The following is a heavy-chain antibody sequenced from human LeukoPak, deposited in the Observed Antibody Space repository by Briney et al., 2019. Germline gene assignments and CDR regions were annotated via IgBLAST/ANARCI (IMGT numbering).Heavy chain of an antibody. J-gene: IGHJ3*02. CDR3: ARDYVSVRVDAFDI. CDR2: ISSSGSTI. V-gene: IGHV3-48*03. Sequence: GGSLRLSCAASGFTFSGYEMNWVRQAPGKGLEWVSYISSSGSTIYYADSVKGRFTISRDNAKNSLYLQMNSLRAEDTAVYYCARDYVSVRVDAFDIWGQGTMVTVSS. CDR1: GFTFSGYE. D-gene: IGHD3-16*01.